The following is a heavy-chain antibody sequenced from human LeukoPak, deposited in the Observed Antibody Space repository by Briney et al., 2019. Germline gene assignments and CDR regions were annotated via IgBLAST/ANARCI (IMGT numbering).Heavy chain of an antibody. V-gene: IGHV4-39*07. Sequence: SETLSLTCTVSGGSISSSKYYWGWIRQPPGKGLEWIGTLYYSGSTYYNPSLKSRVTISVDTSKSQFSLRLSSVTAADTAVYYCARDHRSSSWFYYWGQGTLVTVSS. CDR1: GGSISSSKYY. CDR2: LYYSGST. J-gene: IGHJ4*02. CDR3: ARDHRSSSWFYY. D-gene: IGHD6-13*01.